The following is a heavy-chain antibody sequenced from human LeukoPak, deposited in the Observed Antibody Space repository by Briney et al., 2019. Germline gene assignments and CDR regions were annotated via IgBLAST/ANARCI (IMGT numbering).Heavy chain of an antibody. CDR3: ARTGPGTKPQNFDY. J-gene: IGHJ4*02. CDR1: GGSISGSSYY. CDR2: IYYSGST. V-gene: IGHV4-39*01. D-gene: IGHD1-14*01. Sequence: MASETLSLTCTVSGGSISGSSYYWGWIRQPPGKGLEWIGSIYYSGSTYYNPSLKSRVTISVDTSKNQFSLKLSSATAADTAVYYCARTGPGTKPQNFDYWGQGTLVTVSS.